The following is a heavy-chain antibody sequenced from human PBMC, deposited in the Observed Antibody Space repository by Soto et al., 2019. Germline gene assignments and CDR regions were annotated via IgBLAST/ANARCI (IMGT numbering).Heavy chain of an antibody. Sequence: SGPTLVNPTETLTLTSTVSGFSLSNARMGVSWIRQPPGKALEWLAHIFSNDEKSYSTSLKSRLTISKDTSKSQVVLTMTNMGPVDTATYYCARILRSGSSSWYRYYYYYYMDVRGKRTAVTVCS. CDR3: ARILRSGSSSWYRYYYYYYMDV. V-gene: IGHV2-26*01. CDR2: IFSNDEK. J-gene: IGHJ6*03. CDR1: GFSLSNARMG. D-gene: IGHD6-13*01.